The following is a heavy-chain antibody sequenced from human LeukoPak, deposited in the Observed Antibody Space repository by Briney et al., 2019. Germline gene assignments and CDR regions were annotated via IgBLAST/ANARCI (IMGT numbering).Heavy chain of an antibody. CDR1: GFSFGDYA. J-gene: IGHJ5*02. CDR3: ARDGSSETYYDILTGYYKGNWFDP. Sequence: GGSLRLSCAVSGFSFGDYAMHWVRQVPGKGLEWVSGISWNSDNIGYADSVKGRFTTSRDNAKNSLYLQMNSLRAEDTAVYYCARDGSSETYYDILTGYYKGNWFDPWGQGTLVTVSS. V-gene: IGHV3-9*01. D-gene: IGHD3-9*01. CDR2: ISWNSDNI.